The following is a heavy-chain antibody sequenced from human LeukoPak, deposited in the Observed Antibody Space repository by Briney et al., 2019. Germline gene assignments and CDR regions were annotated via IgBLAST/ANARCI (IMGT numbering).Heavy chain of an antibody. V-gene: IGHV1-2*02. CDR2: VNPNSGGT. J-gene: IGHJ4*02. CDR1: GYTFTGYY. Sequence: ASVKVSCKASGYTFTGYYTHWVRQAPGQGLEWMGWVNPNSGGTNYAQKFQGRVTMTRDTSISTAYMELSRLRSDDTVVYYCARDQATVTTPWVDFWGQGSLVTVSS. CDR3: ARDQATVTTPWVDF. D-gene: IGHD4-17*01.